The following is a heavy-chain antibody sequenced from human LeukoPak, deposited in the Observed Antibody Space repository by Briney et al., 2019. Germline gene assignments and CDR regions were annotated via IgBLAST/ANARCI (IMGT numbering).Heavy chain of an antibody. D-gene: IGHD3-3*01. V-gene: IGHV3-33*01. CDR2: IWYDGSNK. CDR1: GFTFSSYG. J-gene: IGHJ4*02. Sequence: GRSLRLSCAASGFTFSSYGMHSVRQAPGKGLEWVAVIWYDGSNKYYADSVKGRFTISRDNSKNSLYLQMNSLRAEDTAVYYCAREDYDFRYGDYWGQGTLVTVSS. CDR3: AREDYDFRYGDY.